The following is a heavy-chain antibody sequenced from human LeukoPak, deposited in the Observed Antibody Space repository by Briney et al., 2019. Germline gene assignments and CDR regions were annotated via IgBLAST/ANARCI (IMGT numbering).Heavy chain of an antibody. Sequence: PGGSLRLSCAASGFTLSDYYMIWIRQAPGKGLEWVSYSSSSGSTIYYADSVKGRFAISRDNAKSSLYLQMNSLRAEDTAVYYCARRRDFIDYWGQGTLVTVSS. V-gene: IGHV3-11*01. CDR1: GFTLSDYY. CDR3: ARRRDFIDY. J-gene: IGHJ4*02. D-gene: IGHD3/OR15-3a*01. CDR2: SSSSGSTI.